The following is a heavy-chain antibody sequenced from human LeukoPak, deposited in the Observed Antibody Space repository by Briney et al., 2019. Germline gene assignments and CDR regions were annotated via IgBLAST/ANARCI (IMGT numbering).Heavy chain of an antibody. D-gene: IGHD4-17*01. CDR3: ARVGTYTYGDYYFDY. CDR2: ISAYNGNT. CDR1: GYTFTSYG. V-gene: IGHV1-18*01. J-gene: IGHJ4*02. Sequence: ASVKVSCKASGYTFTSYGISWVRQPPGQGLEWMGWISAYNGNTNYAQKLQGRVTMTTDTSTSTAYMELRSLRSDDTAVYYCARVGTYTYGDYYFDYWGQGTLVTVSS.